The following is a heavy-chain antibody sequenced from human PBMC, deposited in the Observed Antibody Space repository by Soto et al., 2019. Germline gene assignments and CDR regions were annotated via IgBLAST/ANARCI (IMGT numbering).Heavy chain of an antibody. CDR2: ISHDGSNK. CDR1: GFTFISYA. J-gene: IGHJ4*02. Sequence: GGSLRLSCAASGFTFISYAMHWVRQAPGKGLELVAVISHDGSNKYYADSVKGRFTISRDNSKNTLYLQMNSLRAEDTAVYYCARDPKIVLQQPDYWGQGTLVTVSS. D-gene: IGHD6-13*01. V-gene: IGHV3-30-3*01. CDR3: ARDPKIVLQQPDY.